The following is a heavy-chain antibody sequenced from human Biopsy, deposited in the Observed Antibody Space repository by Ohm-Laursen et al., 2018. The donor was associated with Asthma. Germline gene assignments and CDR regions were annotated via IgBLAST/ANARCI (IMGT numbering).Heavy chain of an antibody. CDR3: ARAYGGSFFSGSFDI. CDR1: GFTVSTNG. Sequence: GSLRLSCAASGFTVSTNGMSWVRQPPGKGLEWVSVIYSGGGTYYADSVQGRVTISRDNSKNTLSLQMNSLRAEDTAVYHCARAYGGSFFSGSFDIRGQGTMVTVSS. D-gene: IGHD4-23*01. V-gene: IGHV3-53*01. CDR2: IYSGGGT. J-gene: IGHJ3*02.